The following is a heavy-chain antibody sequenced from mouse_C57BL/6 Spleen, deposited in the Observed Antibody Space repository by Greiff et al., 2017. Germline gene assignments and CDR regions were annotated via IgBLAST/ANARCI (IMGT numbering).Heavy chain of an antibody. V-gene: IGHV1-76*01. CDR3: ARQKLGGNAMDY. J-gene: IGHJ4*01. Sequence: VKLVESGAELVRPGASVKLSCKASGYTFTDYYINWVKQRPGQGLEWIARIYPGSGNTYYNEKFKGKATLTAEKSSSTAYMQLSSLTSEDSAVYFCARQKLGGNAMDYWGQGTSVTVSS. CDR2: IYPGSGNT. CDR1: GYTFTDYY. D-gene: IGHD4-1*01.